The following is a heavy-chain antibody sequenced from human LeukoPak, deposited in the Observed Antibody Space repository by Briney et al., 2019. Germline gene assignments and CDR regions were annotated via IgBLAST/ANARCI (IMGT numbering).Heavy chain of an antibody. D-gene: IGHD3-10*01. CDR1: GYTFTSYG. V-gene: IGHV1-18*01. CDR3: ARDRDGPYYYYGMDV. Sequence: GASVKVSCKASGYTFTSYGISWVRQAPGQGLEWMGWISAYNGNTNYAQKLQGRVTMTTDTSTSTAYVELRSLRSDDTAVYYCARDRDGPYYYYGMDVWGQGTTVTVSS. CDR2: ISAYNGNT. J-gene: IGHJ6*02.